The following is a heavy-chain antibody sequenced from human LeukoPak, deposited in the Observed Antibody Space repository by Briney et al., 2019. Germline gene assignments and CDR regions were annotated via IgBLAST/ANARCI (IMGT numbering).Heavy chain of an antibody. CDR1: GASVSGSAYY. CDR3: ARQEVYCSSTSCYARGYSYGTFFDY. D-gene: IGHD2-2*01. Sequence: SETLSLTCTVSGASVSGSAYYWGWIRQPPGKGLEWIGNIYYSGSTYYNESLESRVTISIDTSKNQFSLKLNSVTAADTAVYYCARQEVYCSSTSCYARGYSYGTFFDYWGQGTLVTVSS. V-gene: IGHV4-39*01. J-gene: IGHJ4*02. CDR2: IYYSGST.